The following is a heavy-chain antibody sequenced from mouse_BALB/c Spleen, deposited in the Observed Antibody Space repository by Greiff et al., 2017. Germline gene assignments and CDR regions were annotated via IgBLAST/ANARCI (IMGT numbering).Heavy chain of an antibody. CDR1: GFSLTSYG. D-gene: IGHD2-4*01. Sequence: VQVVESGPGLVQPSQSLSITCTVSGFSLTSYGVHWVRQSPGKGLEWLGVIWSGGSTDYNAAFISRLSISKDNSKSQVFFKMNSLQANDTAIYYCARKSRSTMITTGAMDYWGQGTSVTVSS. CDR3: ARKSRSTMITTGAMDY. J-gene: IGHJ4*01. CDR2: IWSGGST. V-gene: IGHV2-2*02.